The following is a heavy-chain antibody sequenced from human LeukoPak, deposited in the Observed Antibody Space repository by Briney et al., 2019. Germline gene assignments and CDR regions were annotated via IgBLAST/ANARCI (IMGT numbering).Heavy chain of an antibody. J-gene: IGHJ4*02. V-gene: IGHV3-11*01. CDR1: GARFSDHY. CDR3: AGALMVAAFDS. D-gene: IGHD2-15*01. Sequence: GGSLRLSGAASGARFSDHYMSWIRQAPGKGLEWISYISSSGSNIHYADSMRGRVTISRDNANNSLTLHMSSLRAEDTAVYYCAGALMVAAFDSWGQGTLVTVSS. CDR2: ISSSGSNI.